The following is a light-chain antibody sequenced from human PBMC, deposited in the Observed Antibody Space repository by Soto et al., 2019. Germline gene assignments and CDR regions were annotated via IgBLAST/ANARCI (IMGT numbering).Light chain of an antibody. J-gene: IGKJ3*01. CDR3: QQYNNWPFT. V-gene: IGKV3-15*01. Sequence: EVVMTESPATLSVSPGERATLSCRASQRVARNLAWYQQKPGQAPRLLIYGASTRATGIPARFSGSGSETVFTLNISSLQPEDFAVYYCQQYNNWPFTFGPGTKVDI. CDR2: GAS. CDR1: QRVARN.